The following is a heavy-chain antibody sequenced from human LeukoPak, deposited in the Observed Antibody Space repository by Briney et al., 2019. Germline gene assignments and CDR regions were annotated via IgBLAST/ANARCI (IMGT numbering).Heavy chain of an antibody. V-gene: IGHV3-30*18. D-gene: IGHD3-10*01. CDR2: ISFDGRNI. Sequence: GGSLRLSCAGSGFTFSDYVMSWVRQAPGKGLEWVAVISFDGRNIYYADSVKGRFTISRDNSKNTLYLQMNSLRAEDTAVYYCAKDRGSGRVRGVIINYWGQGTLVTVSS. CDR3: AKDRGSGRVRGVIINY. J-gene: IGHJ4*02. CDR1: GFTFSDYV.